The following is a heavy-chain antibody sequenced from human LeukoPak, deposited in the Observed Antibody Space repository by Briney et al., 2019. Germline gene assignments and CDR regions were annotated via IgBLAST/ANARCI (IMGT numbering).Heavy chain of an antibody. Sequence: GGSLRLSCAASGFTFSSYSMSWVRQAPGKGLEWVSSISDNSYWIYYADSVEGRFIISRDNAKNSLYLQMNSLRAEDTAVYYCARDQFSYLNYDSSGQFDYWGQGTLVTVSS. CDR1: GFTFSSYS. CDR3: ARDQFSYLNYDSSGQFDY. CDR2: ISDNSYWI. D-gene: IGHD3-22*01. V-gene: IGHV3-21*01. J-gene: IGHJ4*02.